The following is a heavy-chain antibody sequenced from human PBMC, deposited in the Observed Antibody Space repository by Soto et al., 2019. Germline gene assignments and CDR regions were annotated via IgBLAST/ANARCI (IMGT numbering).Heavy chain of an antibody. CDR3: ASYCTNGVCYNWFDP. CDR1: GFTFSSYA. J-gene: IGHJ5*02. Sequence: EVQLLESGGGLVEPGGSLRLSCAASGFTFSSYAMSWVRQAPGKGLEWVSAISGSGGSTYYADSVKGRFTISRDNSKNTLYLQMNRLRAEDTAVYYSASYCTNGVCYNWFDPWGQGTLVTVSS. V-gene: IGHV3-23*01. CDR2: ISGSGGST. D-gene: IGHD2-8*01.